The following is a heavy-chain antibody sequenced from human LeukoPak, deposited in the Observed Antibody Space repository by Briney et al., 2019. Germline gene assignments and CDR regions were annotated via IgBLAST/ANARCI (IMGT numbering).Heavy chain of an antibody. V-gene: IGHV1-69*05. CDR1: GGTFSINA. Sequence: ASVKVSCKASGGTFSINAITWVRQAPGQGLEWMGGIIPMSETPKYTQKFQGRVTITTDESTNTAYMELSSLRSEDTAVYYCARDKNSGECVSNSCYGVWPLDIWGQGTMVTVPS. CDR3: ARDKNSGECVSNSCYGVWPLDI. J-gene: IGHJ3*02. CDR2: IIPMSETP. D-gene: IGHD2-2*01.